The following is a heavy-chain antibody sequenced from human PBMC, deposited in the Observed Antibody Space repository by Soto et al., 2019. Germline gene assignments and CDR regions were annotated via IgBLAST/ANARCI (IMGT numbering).Heavy chain of an antibody. J-gene: IGHJ5*02. Sequence: QLHLEESGPGLVRPSETLSLTCTVSGASITSNTYFWAWLRQSPGKGLTWIGSVSSSGGTFYNPSLKSGITISEDTAKNQVSLKMASVTAADTAIYYCARQGRPTAGMGWFDPWGPGTLVTVSS. CDR2: VSSSGGT. CDR1: GASITSNTYF. V-gene: IGHV4-39*01. D-gene: IGHD1-1*01. CDR3: ARQGRPTAGMGWFDP.